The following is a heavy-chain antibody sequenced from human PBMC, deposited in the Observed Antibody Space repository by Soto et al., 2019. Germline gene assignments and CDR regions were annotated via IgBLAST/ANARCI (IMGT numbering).Heavy chain of an antibody. CDR3: ARDSAEYDSSGYYFGY. D-gene: IGHD3-22*01. CDR1: GYTFTGYY. V-gene: IGHV1-2*04. CDR2: INPNSGGT. J-gene: IGHJ4*02. Sequence: GASVKVSCKASGYTFTGYYMHWVRQAPGQGLEWMGWINPNSGGTNYAQKFQGWVTMARDTSISTAYMELSRLRSDDTAVYYCARDSAEYDSSGYYFGYWGQGTLVTVSS.